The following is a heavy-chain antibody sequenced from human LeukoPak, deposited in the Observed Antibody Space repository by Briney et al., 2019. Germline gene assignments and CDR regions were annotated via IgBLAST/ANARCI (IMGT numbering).Heavy chain of an antibody. J-gene: IGHJ4*02. CDR1: GVTFSGSD. Sequence: GGSLRLSCAASGVTFSGSDIHWVRQASGKGLEWVGRITTKPDNYATAYAASVKGRFTISRDDSESTAYLQMNSLKTEDTAVYYCTTYRSGHYWGQGTLVTVSS. V-gene: IGHV3-73*01. CDR3: TTYRSGHY. CDR2: ITTKPDNYAT. D-gene: IGHD6-19*01.